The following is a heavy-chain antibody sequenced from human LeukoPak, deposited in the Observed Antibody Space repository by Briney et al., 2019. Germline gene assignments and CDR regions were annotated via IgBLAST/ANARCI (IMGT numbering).Heavy chain of an antibody. CDR3: ARDKNYGDYEFFDY. V-gene: IGHV4-31*03. Sequence: PSETLSLTCTVSGGSISSGGYCWSWIRQHPGKGLEWIGYIYYSGSTYYNPSLKSRVTISVDTSKNQFSLKLSSVTAADTAVYYCARDKNYGDYEFFDYWGQGTLVTVSS. CDR2: IYYSGST. J-gene: IGHJ4*02. CDR1: GGSISSGGYC. D-gene: IGHD4-17*01.